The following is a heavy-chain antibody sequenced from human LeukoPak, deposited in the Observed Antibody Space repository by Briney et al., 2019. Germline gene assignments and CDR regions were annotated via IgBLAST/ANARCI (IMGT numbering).Heavy chain of an antibody. D-gene: IGHD3-9*01. CDR2: INHSGST. J-gene: IGHJ5*02. V-gene: IGHV4-34*01. Sequence: SETLSLTCAVYGGSFSGYYWSWVRQPPGKGLEWIGEINHSGSTNYNPSLKSRVTISVDTSKNQFSLKLSSVTAADAAVYYCARFYDILTGYSIGNWFDPWGQGTLVTVSS. CDR3: ARFYDILTGYSIGNWFDP. CDR1: GGSFSGYY.